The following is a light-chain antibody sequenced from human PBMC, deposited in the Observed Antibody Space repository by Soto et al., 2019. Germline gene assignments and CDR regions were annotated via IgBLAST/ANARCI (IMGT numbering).Light chain of an antibody. V-gene: IGKV3-20*01. Sequence: EIVLTQSPGTLSLSPGESATLSCRASQSVSSNSLAWYRRNPGQPPSLLIYGTSTRATDIPRRFSGSGSGTDFTLTITRLEAEDFAVYFCQEYGDSPPTVGQGTKVEVK. CDR1: QSVSSNS. J-gene: IGKJ1*01. CDR3: QEYGDSPPT. CDR2: GTS.